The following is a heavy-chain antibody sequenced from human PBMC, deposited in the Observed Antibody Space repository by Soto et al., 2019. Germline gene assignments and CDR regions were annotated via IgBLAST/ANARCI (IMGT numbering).Heavy chain of an antibody. D-gene: IGHD3-9*01. CDR1: GYTFTSYG. V-gene: IGHV1-18*01. CDR3: ARVDGLRYSPYGMDV. J-gene: IGHJ6*02. Sequence: QVQLVQSGAEVKKPGASVKVSCKASGYTFTSYGISWVRQAPGQGLEWMGWISAYNGNTNYAQKLQGRVTMTTDTPTSTAYMELRSLRSDDTAVYYCARVDGLRYSPYGMDVWGQGTTVTVSS. CDR2: ISAYNGNT.